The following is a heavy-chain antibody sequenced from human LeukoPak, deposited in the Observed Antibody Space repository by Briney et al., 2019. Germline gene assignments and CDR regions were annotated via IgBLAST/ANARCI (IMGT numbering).Heavy chain of an antibody. CDR3: ARAPRNWGFDY. V-gene: IGHV1-8*01. Sequence: EASVKVSFKASGYTFTSYDINWLRQATGQGPEWMGWMNPNSGATGYAQKFQGRVTMTRSTSLNTAYMELSSLRSEDTAEYYCARAPRNWGFDYWGQGTLVTVSS. J-gene: IGHJ4*02. D-gene: IGHD7-27*01. CDR1: GYTFTSYD. CDR2: MNPNSGAT.